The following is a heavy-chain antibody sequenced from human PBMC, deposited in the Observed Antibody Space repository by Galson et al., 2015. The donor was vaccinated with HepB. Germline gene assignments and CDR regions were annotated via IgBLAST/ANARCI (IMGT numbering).Heavy chain of an antibody. CDR3: AKDSRSPSYDILTGIDY. CDR1: GFTFSTYP. V-gene: IGHV3-30-3*01. D-gene: IGHD3-9*01. J-gene: IGHJ4*02. CDR2: ISYDGSNK. Sequence: SLRLSCAASGFTFSTYPMHWVRQAPGKGLEWVAVISYDGSNKYFADSVKGRFSISRDNSKNTLYLQMNSPRGEDTAVYYCAKDSRSPSYDILTGIDYWGQGTLVTVSS.